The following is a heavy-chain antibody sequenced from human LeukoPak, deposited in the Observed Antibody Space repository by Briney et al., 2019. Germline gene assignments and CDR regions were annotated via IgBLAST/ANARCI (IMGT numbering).Heavy chain of an antibody. V-gene: IGHV1-8*03. J-gene: IGHJ5*02. CDR1: GYTFTGYY. D-gene: IGHD6-13*01. CDR3: ARGSSSPGGFDP. Sequence: GASVKVSCKASGYTFTGYYMHWVRQAPGQGLEWMGWMNPNSGNTGYAQKFQGRVTITRNTSISTAYMELSSLRSEDTAVYYCARGSSSPGGFDPWGQGTLVTVSS. CDR2: MNPNSGNT.